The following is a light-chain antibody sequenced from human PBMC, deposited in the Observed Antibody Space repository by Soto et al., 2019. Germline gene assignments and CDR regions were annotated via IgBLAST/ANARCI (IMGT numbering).Light chain of an antibody. J-gene: IGKJ1*01. CDR1: QSIANW. V-gene: IGKV1-5*01. CDR2: EAS. CDR3: QQYNSYSQT. Sequence: DIQMTQSPPTLSASVGDRVTITCRASQSIANWLAWYQHKPGKAPKLLIYEASSLESGVPSRFSGSGSGTEFTLTINSLQPEDFATYYCQQYNSYSQTFGQGTKVDIK.